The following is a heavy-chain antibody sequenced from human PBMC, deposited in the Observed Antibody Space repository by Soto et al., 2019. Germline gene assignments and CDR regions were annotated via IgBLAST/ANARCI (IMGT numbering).Heavy chain of an antibody. J-gene: IGHJ4*02. CDR1: GFTFSSYD. D-gene: IGHD6-19*01. CDR2: IGTAGDT. CDR3: TTDSPVAGGGPL. Sequence: GGSLRLSCAASGFTFSSYDMHWVRQATGKGLEWVSAIGTAGDTYYPGSVKGRFTISRDDSTNTLFLQMNSLKTEDTAVYYCTTDSPVAGGGPLWGQGTLVTVSS. V-gene: IGHV3-13*04.